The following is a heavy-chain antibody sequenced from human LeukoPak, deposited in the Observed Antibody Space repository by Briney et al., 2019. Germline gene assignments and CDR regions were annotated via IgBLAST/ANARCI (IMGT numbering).Heavy chain of an antibody. J-gene: IGHJ4*02. CDR2: ISGSNTNI. CDR1: GFSFSDYY. Sequence: GGSLRLSCAASGFSFSDYYMCWIRQAPGKGLEWVSYISGSNTNIYYADSVRGRFTISRDNAKNSLYPQMNSLRPEDTAMYYCARDSLIRGVDIDYWGQGTLVTVSS. CDR3: ARDSLIRGVDIDY. V-gene: IGHV3-11*04. D-gene: IGHD3-10*01.